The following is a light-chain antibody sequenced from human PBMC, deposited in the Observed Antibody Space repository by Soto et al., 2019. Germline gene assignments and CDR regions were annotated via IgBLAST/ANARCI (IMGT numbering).Light chain of an antibody. J-gene: IGKJ5*01. CDR2: GAS. Sequence: EIVMTQSPATLSVSPGERATLSCWASQSISSNLAWYQQKAGQAPRLLIYGASTRATGIPARFSGSGSGTEFTLTINSLQSEDFAVYFCQQYNTWPAEITFGQGTRLEI. CDR3: QQYNTWPAEIT. V-gene: IGKV3-15*01. CDR1: QSISSN.